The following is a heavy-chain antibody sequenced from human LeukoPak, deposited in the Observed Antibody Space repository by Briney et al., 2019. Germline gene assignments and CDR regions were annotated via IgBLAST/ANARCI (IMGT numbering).Heavy chain of an antibody. J-gene: IGHJ4*02. CDR3: AAPTYSGSYWFDY. Sequence: ASVKVSCKASGYTFTSYNMHWVRQAPGQGLEWMGWINPNSGGTNYAQKFQGRVTMTRDTSISTAYMELSRLRSDDTAVYYCAAPTYSGSYWFDYWGQGTLVTVPS. V-gene: IGHV1-2*02. CDR2: INPNSGGT. D-gene: IGHD1-26*01. CDR1: GYTFTSYN.